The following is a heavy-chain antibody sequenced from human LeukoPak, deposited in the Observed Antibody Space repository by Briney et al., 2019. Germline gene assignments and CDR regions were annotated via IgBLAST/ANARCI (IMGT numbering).Heavy chain of an antibody. CDR1: GFIFSSYS. Sequence: GGSLRLSCAASGFIFSSYSMSWVRQAPGKGLEWVSSISTSSSYIYYADSVKGRFTISRDNAKNSLYLQMNSLRAEDTALYYCARESGGSSWGYWGQGTLVTVSS. V-gene: IGHV3-21*04. CDR3: ARESGGSSWGY. J-gene: IGHJ4*02. D-gene: IGHD1-26*01. CDR2: ISTSSSYI.